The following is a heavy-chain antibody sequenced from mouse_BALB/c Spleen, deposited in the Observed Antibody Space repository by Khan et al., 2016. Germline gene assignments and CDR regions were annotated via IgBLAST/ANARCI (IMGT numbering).Heavy chain of an antibody. CDR2: ISYSGGT. J-gene: IGHJ4*01. CDR3: SRYDSSSSVRSMDY. D-gene: IGHD1-1*01. V-gene: IGHV3-8*02. Sequence: EMQLQESGPSLVKPSQTLSLTCSVTGDSITSGYWNWIRKIPGNKLEYMGYISYSGGTYNNPSLKSRISITRDTSKNQYYLQLNSVTTEDTGTYCSSRYDSSSSVRSMDYWSQGLSVTVSS. CDR1: GDSITSGY.